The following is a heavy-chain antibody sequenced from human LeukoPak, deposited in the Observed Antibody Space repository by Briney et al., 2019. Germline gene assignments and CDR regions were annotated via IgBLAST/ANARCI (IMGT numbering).Heavy chain of an antibody. CDR1: GYAFTTIG. D-gene: IGHD3-10*01. CDR3: ATDHYNAFHF. J-gene: IGHJ3*01. V-gene: IGHV1-18*04. Sequence: ASVTVSFRASGYAFTTIGFSWVRQAPGQGLEWMGWISGANGNTNYAPQFQGRVTMTIDTSTSTAFMELRSLRSDDTAVYSCATDHYNAFHFWGQGTMVIVSS. CDR2: ISGANGNT.